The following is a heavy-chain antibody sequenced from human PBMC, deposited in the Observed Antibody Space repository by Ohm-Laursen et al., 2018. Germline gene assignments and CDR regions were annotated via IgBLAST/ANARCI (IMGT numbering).Heavy chain of an antibody. CDR3: ARDTAVTGRDNWFDP. V-gene: IGHV3-23*03. D-gene: IGHD6-19*01. J-gene: IGHJ5*02. Sequence: SLRLSCAASGFSFSNYAMSWVRQAPGKGLEWVSVIYSGGKTYYTDSVKGRFTISRDNSKNTLYLQMNTLRAEDTAIYLCARDTAVTGRDNWFDPWGQGTLVTVSS. CDR1: GFSFSNYA. CDR2: IYSGGKT.